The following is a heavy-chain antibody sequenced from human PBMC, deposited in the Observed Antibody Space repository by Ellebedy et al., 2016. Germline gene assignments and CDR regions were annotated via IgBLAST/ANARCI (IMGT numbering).Heavy chain of an antibody. J-gene: IGHJ3*02. CDR2: ITGDTGTT. CDR3: AYLEFGVVIDDGAFDI. D-gene: IGHD3-3*01. CDR1: GFTFSSYS. Sequence: GGSLRLSCAASGFTFSSYSMNWIRQAAGEGLEWVSAITGDTGTTYYADSVKGRFTISRDNSKNTVYLEMNSLRVEDTAVYYCAYLEFGVVIDDGAFDIWGHGTPVTVSS. V-gene: IGHV3-23*01.